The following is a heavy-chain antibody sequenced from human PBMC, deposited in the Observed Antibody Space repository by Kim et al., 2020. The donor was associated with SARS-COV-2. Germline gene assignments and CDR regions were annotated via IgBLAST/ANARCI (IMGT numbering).Heavy chain of an antibody. Sequence: GGSLRLSCTTSGFTFTGYAMSWVRQAPGKGLEWVSSIDGSDGTTYYVDSVKGRFTISRDNSKNTLYLQMSNLRADDTAGYYCMKGGWGWIWDHWGQGTLV. CDR1: GFTFTGYA. J-gene: IGHJ4*02. CDR3: MKGGWGWIWDH. CDR2: IDGSDGTT. V-gene: IGHV3-23*01. D-gene: IGHD2-2*03.